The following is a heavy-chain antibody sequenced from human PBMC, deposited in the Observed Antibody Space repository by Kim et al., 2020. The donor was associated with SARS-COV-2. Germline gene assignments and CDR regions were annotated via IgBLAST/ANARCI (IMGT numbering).Heavy chain of an antibody. CDR3: ARDDVAAPGSYMDV. CDR2: IIIDGGQK. J-gene: IGHJ6*03. Sequence: ASVKVSCKASGFTFSHYVIQWMRQAPGQSLEWMGWIIIDGGQKEYSQHFQGRLTIVRDTSANTAYMELSSLTSEDTAVYYCARDDVAAPGSYMDVWGKGTTVTVSS. D-gene: IGHD6-25*01. CDR1: GFTFSHYV. V-gene: IGHV1-3*04.